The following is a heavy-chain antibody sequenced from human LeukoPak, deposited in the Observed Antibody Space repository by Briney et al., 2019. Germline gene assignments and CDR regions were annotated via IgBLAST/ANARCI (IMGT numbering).Heavy chain of an antibody. V-gene: IGHV3-74*01. D-gene: IGHD3-10*01. CDR2: INSDGSTT. Sequence: PGGSLRPSCAAPGFTLNGYWMHWVRQAPGKGLVWVSRINSDGSTTSYADSVKGRFTISRDNSKNTLYLQMNSLRAEDTAVYFCARVATGSYDWFDPWGQGTLVTVSS. CDR1: GFTLNGYW. J-gene: IGHJ5*02. CDR3: ARVATGSYDWFDP.